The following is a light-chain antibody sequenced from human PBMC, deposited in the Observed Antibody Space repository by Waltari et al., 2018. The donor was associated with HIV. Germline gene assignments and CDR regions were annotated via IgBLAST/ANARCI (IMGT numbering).Light chain of an antibody. CDR3: SSYAGSNNLL. Sequence: QSALTQPASVSGSPGPSITISCTGTSSDVGGYNYVSWYQQHPGKAPKLMIFEVSNRPSGVSNRFSGSKSGNTASLTVSGLQAEDEADYYCSSYAGSNNLLFGGGTKLTVL. V-gene: IGLV2-14*01. J-gene: IGLJ2*01. CDR2: EVS. CDR1: SSDVGGYNY.